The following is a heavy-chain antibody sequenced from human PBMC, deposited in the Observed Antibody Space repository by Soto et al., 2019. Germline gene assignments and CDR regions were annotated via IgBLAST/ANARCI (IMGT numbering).Heavy chain of an antibody. CDR2: IKQDGSEK. CDR1: GFTFSSYW. D-gene: IGHD5-12*01. V-gene: IGHV3-7*01. J-gene: IGHJ6*03. CDR3: ARRPYESGKWLRLYYYYYYMDV. Sequence: GESLKISCAASGFTFSSYWMSWVRQAPGKGLEWVANIKQDGSEKYYVDSVKGRFTISRDNAKNSLYLQMNSLRAEDTAVYYCARRPYESGKWLRLYYYYYYMDVWGKGTTVTVSS.